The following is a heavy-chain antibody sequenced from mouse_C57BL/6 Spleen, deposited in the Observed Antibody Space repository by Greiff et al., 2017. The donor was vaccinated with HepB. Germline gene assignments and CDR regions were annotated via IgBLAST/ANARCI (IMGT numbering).Heavy chain of an antibody. Sequence: VQLQQSGAELVKPGASVKISCKASGYAFSSYWMNWVKQRPGKGLEWIGQIYPGDGDTNYNGKFKGKATLTADKSSSTAYMQLSSLTSEDSAVYFCARSSSGYDYYAMDYWGQGTSVTVSS. CDR2: IYPGDGDT. J-gene: IGHJ4*01. V-gene: IGHV1-80*01. D-gene: IGHD3-2*02. CDR1: GYAFSSYW. CDR3: ARSSSGYDYYAMDY.